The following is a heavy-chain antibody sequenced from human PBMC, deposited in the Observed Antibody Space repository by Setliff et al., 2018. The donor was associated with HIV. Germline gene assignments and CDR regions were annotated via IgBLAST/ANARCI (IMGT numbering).Heavy chain of an antibody. Sequence: ASVKVSCKASGYTFTGYFIHWVRQAPGQGLEWMGRIIPNSAGTNYAQKFQGRVTMTRDTSISTAYMELSRLRSDDTAVYYCARGRTNSSYYNFWSAYSSTMDVWGHGTTVTVSS. CDR2: IIPNSAGT. V-gene: IGHV1-2*06. CDR3: ARGRTNSSYYNFWSAYSSTMDV. CDR1: GYTFTGYF. D-gene: IGHD3-3*01. J-gene: IGHJ6*02.